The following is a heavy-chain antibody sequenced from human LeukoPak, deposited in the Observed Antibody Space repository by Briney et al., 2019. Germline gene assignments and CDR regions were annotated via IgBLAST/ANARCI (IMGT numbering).Heavy chain of an antibody. CDR2: IKGDGSEK. CDR3: AKDWGYGEAGIDF. CDR1: GFRFSSCW. J-gene: IGHJ4*02. Sequence: PGGSLRLSCAASGFRFSSCWMSWVRQAPGKGLEWVAIIKGDGSEKAYVDSVKGRFSIPRDNAENSVYLQMSSLRAEDTAVYYCAKDWGYGEAGIDFWGQGTLVTVSS. V-gene: IGHV3-7*04. D-gene: IGHD3-16*01.